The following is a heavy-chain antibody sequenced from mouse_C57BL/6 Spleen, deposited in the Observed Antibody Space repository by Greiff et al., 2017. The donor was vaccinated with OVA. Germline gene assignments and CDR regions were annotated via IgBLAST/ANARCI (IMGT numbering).Heavy chain of an antibody. CDR2: INPYNGDT. Sequence: VQLQQSGPELVKPGDSVKISCKASGYSFTGYFMNWVMQSHGKSLEWIGRINPYNGDTFYNQKFKGKATLTVDKSSSTAHMALRSLTSEDSAVYYCAKDYGSSYDAMDYWGQGTSVTVSS. V-gene: IGHV1-20*01. CDR1: GYSFTGYF. D-gene: IGHD1-1*01. CDR3: AKDYGSSYDAMDY. J-gene: IGHJ4*01.